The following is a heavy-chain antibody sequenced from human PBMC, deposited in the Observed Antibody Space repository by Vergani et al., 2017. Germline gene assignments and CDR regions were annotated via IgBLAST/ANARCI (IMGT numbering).Heavy chain of an antibody. V-gene: IGHV3-33*08. CDR1: GFSFRGHG. Sequence: QVHLVESGGGVVQPGRSLTLSCVASGFSFRGHGMNWVRQAPGKGLEWVAVIWYDGSNKYYADSVKGRFTISRDNSQNTVNLQMNSLRVDDTAVYYCAREVPGYKNRPRDVWGKGTTVTVSS. CDR3: AREVPGYKNRPRDV. CDR2: IWYDGSNK. J-gene: IGHJ6*04. D-gene: IGHD2-2*01.